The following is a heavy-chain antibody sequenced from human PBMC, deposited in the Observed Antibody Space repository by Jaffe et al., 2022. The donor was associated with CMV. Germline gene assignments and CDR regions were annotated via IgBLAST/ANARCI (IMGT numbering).Heavy chain of an antibody. J-gene: IGHJ5*02. CDR1: GGSISSYY. CDR3: ARDLLSGCSSTSCPTGEDYNWFDP. Sequence: QVQLQESGPGLVKPSETLSLTCTVSGGSISSYYWSWIRQPPGKGLEWIGYIYYSGSTNYNPSLKSRVTISVDTSKNQFSLKLSSVTAADTAVYYCARDLLSGCSSTSCPTGEDYNWFDPWGQGTLVTVSS. V-gene: IGHV4-59*01. CDR2: IYYSGST. D-gene: IGHD2-2*01.